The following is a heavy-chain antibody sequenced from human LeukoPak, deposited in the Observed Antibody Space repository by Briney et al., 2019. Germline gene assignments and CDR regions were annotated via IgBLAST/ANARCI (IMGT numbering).Heavy chain of an antibody. CDR3: ARVAAAGTGIFVNFYYSMDI. J-gene: IGHJ6*03. V-gene: IGHV3-49*04. D-gene: IGHD6-13*01. CDR1: GFTFGDYA. Sequence: GGSLRLSCATSGFTFGDYAMSWVRQAPGKGLEWVGFIRSKAYGGTTKYAASVKGRFTISRDDSKSIAYLQMNSLRVEDTAVYYCARVAAAGTGIFVNFYYSMDIWGKGTTVTISS. CDR2: IRSKAYGGTT.